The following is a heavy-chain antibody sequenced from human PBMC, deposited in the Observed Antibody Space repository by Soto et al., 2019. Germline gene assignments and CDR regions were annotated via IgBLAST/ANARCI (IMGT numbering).Heavy chain of an antibody. CDR1: GGSITSGNTYS. D-gene: IGHD3-10*01. J-gene: IGHJ4*02. Sequence: SETLSLTCAVSGGSITSGNTYSWSWIRQPPGKGLEWIGSISHTGSTSYNPSLKSRVSMSVDKSKNQFSLKLSSVTAADMAVYYCARGVPVYYSASSNHFDTWGQGTLVTVSS. V-gene: IGHV4-30-2*01. CDR3: ARGVPVYYSASSNHFDT. CDR2: ISHTGST.